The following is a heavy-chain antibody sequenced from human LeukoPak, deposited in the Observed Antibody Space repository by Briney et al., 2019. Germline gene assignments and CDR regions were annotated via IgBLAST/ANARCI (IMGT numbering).Heavy chain of an antibody. Sequence: GGSLRLSCATSGFTFSSYWMSWVRQAPGKGLERVANIKQDGSEIYYVDSVKGRFTISRDNAKNSLYLQMNSLRAEDTAVYYCARDKIVGATHFDYWGQGTLVTVSS. CDR3: ARDKIVGATHFDY. D-gene: IGHD1-26*01. CDR2: IKQDGSEI. J-gene: IGHJ4*02. V-gene: IGHV3-7*01. CDR1: GFTFSSYW.